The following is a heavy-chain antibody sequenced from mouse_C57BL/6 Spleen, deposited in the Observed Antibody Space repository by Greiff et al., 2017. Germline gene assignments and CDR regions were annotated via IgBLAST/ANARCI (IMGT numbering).Heavy chain of an antibody. Sequence: VHLVESGAELARPGASVKLSCKASGYTFTSYGISWVKQRTGQGLEWIGEIYPRSGNTYYNEKFKGKATLTADKSSSTAYMELRSLTSEDSAVYFYARTGTEYYAMDYWGQGTSVTVSS. J-gene: IGHJ4*01. CDR1: GYTFTSYG. CDR3: ARTGTEYYAMDY. D-gene: IGHD4-1*01. V-gene: IGHV1-81*01. CDR2: IYPRSGNT.